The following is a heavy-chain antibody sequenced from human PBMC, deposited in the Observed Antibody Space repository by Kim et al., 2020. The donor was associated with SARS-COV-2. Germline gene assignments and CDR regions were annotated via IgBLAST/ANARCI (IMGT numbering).Heavy chain of an antibody. V-gene: IGHV4-59*01. CDR2: ISYIGNT. Sequence: SETLSLTCTVSGGSINSFYWSWTRQPPGKGLEWIGYISYIGNTNYNPSLKSRVTISVDTSNNQFSLKLSSVTAADTAVYYCARASGTVTTFYYHGMDVWGQGTTVTVSS. D-gene: IGHD4-4*01. J-gene: IGHJ6*02. CDR3: ARASGTVTTFYYHGMDV. CDR1: GGSINSFY.